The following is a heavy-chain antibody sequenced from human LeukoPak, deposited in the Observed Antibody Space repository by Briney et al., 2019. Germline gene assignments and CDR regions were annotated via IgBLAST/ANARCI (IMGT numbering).Heavy chain of an antibody. V-gene: IGHV3-15*01. CDR1: GFSFNDAC. CDR3: TTDPHSGYCSGVSCYPYDY. D-gene: IGHD2-15*01. J-gene: IGHJ4*02. Sequence: GGSLRLSCAASGFSFNDACMSWVRQAPGKGLEWVGRIKSDTDGETTDYAAPVKGRFTISKDDSRNTLYLQMTTLKTEDTALYYCTTDPHSGYCSGVSCYPYDYWGQGTLVTVSS. CDR2: IKSDTDGETT.